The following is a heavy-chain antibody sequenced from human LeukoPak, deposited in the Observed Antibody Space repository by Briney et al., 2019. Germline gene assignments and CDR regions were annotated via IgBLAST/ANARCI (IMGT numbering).Heavy chain of an antibody. D-gene: IGHD6-13*01. Sequence: SQTLSLTCAISGDSFSSNSAAWNWIRQSPSRGLEWLGRTYYRSKWYNDYALSVKSRITANPDTSKNQFSLQLNSVTPEDTAVYYCARGSNLYSSSWYFDYWGQGTLVTVSS. CDR1: GDSFSSNSAA. CDR3: ARGSNLYSSSWYFDY. CDR2: TYYRSKWYN. J-gene: IGHJ4*02. V-gene: IGHV6-1*01.